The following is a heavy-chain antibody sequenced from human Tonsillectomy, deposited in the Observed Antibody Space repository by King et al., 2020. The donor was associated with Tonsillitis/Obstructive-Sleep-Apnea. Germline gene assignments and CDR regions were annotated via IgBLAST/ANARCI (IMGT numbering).Heavy chain of an antibody. Sequence: VQLQQWGAGLLKPSETLSLTCAVYGGSFSGYYWSWIRQPPGKGLEWIGEINHSGSTNYNPSLKSRVTISVDTSKNQFSLKMSSVTAADTAVYYCAGGLIEGTSCYMDVWGKGTTVTVSS. V-gene: IGHV4-34*01. CDR3: AGGLIEGTSCYMDV. CDR2: INHSGST. D-gene: IGHD2-2*01. CDR1: GGSFSGYY. J-gene: IGHJ6*03.